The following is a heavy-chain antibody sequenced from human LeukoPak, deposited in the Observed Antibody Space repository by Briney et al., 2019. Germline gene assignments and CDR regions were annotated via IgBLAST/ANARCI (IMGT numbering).Heavy chain of an antibody. Sequence: GGSLRLSCAASGFTFGNYSMNWVRQAPGKGLEWVSSISRSSSYISYADSVKGRFTISRDNAKNSLFLQMNSLRAEDTAVYYCVRFCSSTSCYQGAFDIWGQGAMVTVSS. CDR3: VRFCSSTSCYQGAFDI. J-gene: IGHJ3*02. CDR2: ISRSSSYI. CDR1: GFTFGNYS. V-gene: IGHV3-21*01. D-gene: IGHD2-2*01.